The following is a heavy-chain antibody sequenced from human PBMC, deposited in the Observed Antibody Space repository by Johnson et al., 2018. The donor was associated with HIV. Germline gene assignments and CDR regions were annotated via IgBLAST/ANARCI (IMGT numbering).Heavy chain of an antibody. J-gene: IGHJ3*02. Sequence: QVQLVESGGGVVQPGGSLRLSCAASGFTFGIYGMHWVRQAPGKGLEWVAFIRYDGSNKYYADSVKGRVTISRDNSKNPLYLQMNRLRAEDTAVYYCAKVGATVITPRGEAFDIWGQGTMVTVSS. D-gene: IGHD4-23*01. V-gene: IGHV3-30*02. CDR2: IRYDGSNK. CDR1: GFTFGIYG. CDR3: AKVGATVITPRGEAFDI.